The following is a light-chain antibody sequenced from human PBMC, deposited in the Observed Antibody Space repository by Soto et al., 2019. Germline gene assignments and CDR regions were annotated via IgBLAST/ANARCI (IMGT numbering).Light chain of an antibody. J-gene: IGKJ1*01. CDR3: QQYNNWPRT. V-gene: IGKV3-15*01. CDR1: QSVSSN. CDR2: GAS. Sequence: EILITQSPATLSVSPGERATISCRASQSVSSNLAWYQQKPGQSPRLLIYGASTRDTGIPARFSGRGSGTEFTLTLSSLQSEDFEVYSCQQYNNWPRTFGQGTQVDIK.